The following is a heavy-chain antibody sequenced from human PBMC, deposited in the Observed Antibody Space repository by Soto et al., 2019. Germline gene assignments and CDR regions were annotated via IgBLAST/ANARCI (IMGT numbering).Heavy chain of an antibody. D-gene: IGHD6-19*01. CDR2: ISSSSSYI. Sequence: GGSLRLSCAASGFTFSSYSMNWVRQAPGKGLEWVSSISSSSSYIYYADSVKGRFTISRDNAKNSLYLQMNSLRAEDTAVYYCASLTIAVAGPTPVKHDYWGQGTLVTVSS. J-gene: IGHJ4*02. CDR3: ASLTIAVAGPTPVKHDY. V-gene: IGHV3-21*01. CDR1: GFTFSSYS.